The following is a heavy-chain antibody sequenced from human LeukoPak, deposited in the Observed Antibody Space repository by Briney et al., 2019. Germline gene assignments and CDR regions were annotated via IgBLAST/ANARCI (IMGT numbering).Heavy chain of an antibody. Sequence: ASVKVSCKASGYTFTGYYMHWVRQAPGQGLEWMGWINPNSGGTNYAQKFQGRVTMTRDTSISTAYMELSRLRSDDTAVYYCARKWVVVPAAIPRRNAFDIWGQGTMATVSS. CDR1: GYTFTGYY. D-gene: IGHD2-2*02. CDR2: INPNSGGT. CDR3: ARKWVVVPAAIPRRNAFDI. V-gene: IGHV1-2*02. J-gene: IGHJ3*02.